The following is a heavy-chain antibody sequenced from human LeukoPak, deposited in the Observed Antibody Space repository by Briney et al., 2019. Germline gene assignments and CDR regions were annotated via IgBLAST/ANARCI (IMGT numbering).Heavy chain of an antibody. J-gene: IGHJ4*02. V-gene: IGHV4-30-4*08. CDR2: IYYSGSP. Sequence: PSETLSLTCTVSGGSISSGDYYWSWIRQPPGKGLEWIGYIYYSGSPYYNPSLKSRVTISVDTSKNQFSLKLSSVTAADTAVYYCARGHKGYYYDSSGYYYWGQGTLVTVSS. CDR1: GGSISSGDYY. CDR3: ARGHKGYYYDSSGYYY. D-gene: IGHD3-22*01.